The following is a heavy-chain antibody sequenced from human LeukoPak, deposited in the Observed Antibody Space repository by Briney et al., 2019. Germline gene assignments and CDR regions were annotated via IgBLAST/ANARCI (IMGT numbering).Heavy chain of an antibody. CDR2: ISSSSSYI. CDR1: GFTFSSYS. J-gene: IGHJ4*02. Sequence: PGGSLRLSCAASGFTFSSYSMNWVRQAPGKGLEWVSSISSSSSYIYYADSGKGRFTISRDNAKNSLYLQMNSLRAEDTAVYYCARKLGYCSSTSCYFQGYFDYWGQGTLVTVSS. V-gene: IGHV3-21*01. CDR3: ARKLGYCSSTSCYFQGYFDY. D-gene: IGHD2-2*01.